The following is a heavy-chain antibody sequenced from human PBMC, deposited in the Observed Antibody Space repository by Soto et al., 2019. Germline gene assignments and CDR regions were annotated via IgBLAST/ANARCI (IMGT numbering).Heavy chain of an antibody. Sequence: PSETLSLTCTVSGGSISSSSYYWGWIRQPPGKGLEWIGSIYYSGSTYYNPSLKSRVTISVDTSKNQFSLKLSSVTAADTAVYYCASSGALLWFGELLFPRNYYYYGMDVWGQGTTVT. J-gene: IGHJ6*02. CDR3: ASSGALLWFGELLFPRNYYYYGMDV. CDR2: IYYSGST. V-gene: IGHV4-39*01. D-gene: IGHD3-10*01. CDR1: GGSISSSSYY.